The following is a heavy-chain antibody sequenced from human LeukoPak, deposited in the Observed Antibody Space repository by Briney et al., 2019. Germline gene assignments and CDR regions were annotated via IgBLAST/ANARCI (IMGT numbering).Heavy chain of an antibody. J-gene: IGHJ4*02. CDR1: RFTFSNYA. D-gene: IGHD4-17*01. CDR3: AKLTTWNTHYPIDY. CDR2: ISSSADNT. V-gene: IGHV3-23*01. Sequence: SGGSLRLSCAASRFTFSNYAMSGVRQAPGKGLEWVSSISSSADNTYHAASVKGRFPISRDNSKNTLYLQMNSLRAEDTALYYCAKLTTWNTHYPIDYWGQGTLVTVSS.